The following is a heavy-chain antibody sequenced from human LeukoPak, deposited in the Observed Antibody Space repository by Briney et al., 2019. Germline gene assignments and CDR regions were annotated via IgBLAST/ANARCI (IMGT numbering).Heavy chain of an antibody. V-gene: IGHV3-74*01. CDR2: INSDGSST. Sequence: PGGSLRLSCAASGFTFSSYWMHWVRQAPGKGLAWVSRINSDGSSTYYADSVKGRFTISRDNAKNTLYLQMNSLRAEDMAVYYCATSRLLKDAFDIWGQGTMVTVSS. CDR1: GFTFSSYW. CDR3: ATSRLLKDAFDI. J-gene: IGHJ3*02.